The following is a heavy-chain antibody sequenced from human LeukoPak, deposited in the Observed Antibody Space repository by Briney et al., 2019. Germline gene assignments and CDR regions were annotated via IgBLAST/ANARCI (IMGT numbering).Heavy chain of an antibody. CDR1: GGSFSTAT. J-gene: IGHJ5*02. CDR3: EGTSGHKARGGGDH. CDR2: ILPILGIV. V-gene: IGHV1-69*02. Sequence: SVKVSCKASGGSFSTATFCCVRHTPGQGLEWMCRILPILGIVNYAETFQGRVSITADKSTSTVYMSMRSLRSEDTAAYYCEGTSGHKARGGGDHWGQGTPVTVSS. D-gene: IGHD3-3*01.